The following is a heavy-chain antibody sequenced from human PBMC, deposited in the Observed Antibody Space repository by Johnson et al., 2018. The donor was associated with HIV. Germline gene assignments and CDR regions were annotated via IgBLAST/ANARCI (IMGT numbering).Heavy chain of an antibody. CDR3: ARGTEGDCAFDI. CDR1: GFTFSHYW. J-gene: IGHJ3*02. Sequence: VQLVESGGGVVQPGRSLRLSCAASGFTFSHYWMHWVRQAPGKGLVWVSRIYSDGSSTSYADFVKGRFTISRDNAKNTLYFQMNSLRAEDTAVYYCARGTEGDCAFDIWGQGTMVTVSS. V-gene: IGHV3-74*02. CDR2: IYSDGSST. D-gene: IGHD1-1*01.